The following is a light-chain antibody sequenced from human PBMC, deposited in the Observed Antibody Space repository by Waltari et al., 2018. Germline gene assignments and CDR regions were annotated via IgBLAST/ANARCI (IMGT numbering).Light chain of an antibody. CDR1: NSDIGGKY. V-gene: IGLV1-47*01. J-gene: IGLJ3*02. CDR3: ASWDDSLLGPWV. CDR2: KDS. Sequence: QSVLTQPPPVSGAPGQRVTIFFSGSNSDIGGKYVYWYQQLPGTAPKPIIYKDSQRPSGVPDRFSASKSYTSASLVISDLRSEDEGDYHCASWDDSLLGPWVFGEGTKVTVL.